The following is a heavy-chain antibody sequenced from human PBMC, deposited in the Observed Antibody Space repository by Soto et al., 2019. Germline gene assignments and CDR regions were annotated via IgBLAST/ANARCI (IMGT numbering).Heavy chain of an antibody. Sequence: GPLRLSCAASGFTFSSYAMSWVRQAPGKGLEWVSSISGSGGGTYYADSVKGRFTFSRDNSKNTLYLQMNSLRAEDTAVYYCAKFGMATTKRSPPYYIDYWGQGALVTVSS. CDR3: AKFGMATTKRSPPYYIDY. CDR1: GFTFSSYA. V-gene: IGHV3-23*01. CDR2: ISGSGGGT. J-gene: IGHJ4*02. D-gene: IGHD1-1*01.